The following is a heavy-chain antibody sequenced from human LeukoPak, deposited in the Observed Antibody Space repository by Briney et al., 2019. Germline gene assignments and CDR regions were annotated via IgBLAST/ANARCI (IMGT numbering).Heavy chain of an antibody. CDR3: AKVVSGILTGYYGGYYFDY. CDR1: GFTFSSYA. J-gene: IGHJ4*02. CDR2: ISGSGGST. V-gene: IGHV3-23*01. D-gene: IGHD3-9*01. Sequence: GGSLRLSCAASGFTFSSYAMSWVRQAPGKGLEWVSAISGSGGSTYYADSVKGRFTISRDNSKNTLYLQMNSLRAEDTAVYYCAKVVSGILTGYYGGYYFDYWGQGTLVTVSS.